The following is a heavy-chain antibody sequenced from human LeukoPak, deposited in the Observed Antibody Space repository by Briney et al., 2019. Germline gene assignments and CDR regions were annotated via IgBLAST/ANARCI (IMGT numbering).Heavy chain of an antibody. J-gene: IGHJ4*02. Sequence: SVKVSCKASGGTFSSYAISWVRQAPGQGLEWMGRIIPIFGTANYAQKFQGRVTITTDESTSTAYMELSSLRSEDTAVYYCARDHYYDSGGLLKIWGQGTLVTVSS. D-gene: IGHD3-22*01. CDR2: IIPIFGTA. V-gene: IGHV1-69*05. CDR1: GGTFSSYA. CDR3: ARDHYYDSGGLLKI.